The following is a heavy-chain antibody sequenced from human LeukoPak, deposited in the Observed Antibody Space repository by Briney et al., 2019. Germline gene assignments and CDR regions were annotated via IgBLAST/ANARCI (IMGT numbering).Heavy chain of an antibody. CDR1: GFTFSSYG. Sequence: PGRSLRLSCAASGFTFSSYGMHWVRQAPGKGLEWVAVISYDGSNKYYADSVKGRFTISRDNSKNTLYLQMNSLRAEDTAVYYCAKDTNENYFDYWGQGTLVTVYS. CDR3: AKDTNENYFDY. D-gene: IGHD3-3*01. J-gene: IGHJ4*02. CDR2: ISYDGSNK. V-gene: IGHV3-30*18.